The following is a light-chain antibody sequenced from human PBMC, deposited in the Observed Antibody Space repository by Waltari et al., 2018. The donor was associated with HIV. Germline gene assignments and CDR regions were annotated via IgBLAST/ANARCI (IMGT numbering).Light chain of an antibody. CDR1: SSNIGAGFD. Sequence: QSLLTQPPSVSGAPGQRVTISCTGSSSNIGAGFDVHWYQQLPGTVPKLLIYGNSNRPSGVPHRFSGSKSGTSASLAITGLQAEVEADYYCQSYDRSLSGYVVFGGGTKLTVL. CDR2: GNS. J-gene: IGLJ2*01. CDR3: QSYDRSLSGYVV. V-gene: IGLV1-40*01.